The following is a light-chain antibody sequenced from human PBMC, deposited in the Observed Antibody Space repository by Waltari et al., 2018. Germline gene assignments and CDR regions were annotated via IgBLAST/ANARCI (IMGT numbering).Light chain of an antibody. CDR2: GAS. CDR1: QSVGNNY. J-gene: IGKJ4*01. CDR3: QQYGSSPLT. Sequence: EIVLTQSPGTLSLSPGERATLSCRASQSVGNNYLAWYQQKPGQAPRLLIYGASSRATGIPDRFRGSGSVTDFTLTISRLEPEDFAVYYCQQYGSSPLTFGGGTKVEI. V-gene: IGKV3-20*01.